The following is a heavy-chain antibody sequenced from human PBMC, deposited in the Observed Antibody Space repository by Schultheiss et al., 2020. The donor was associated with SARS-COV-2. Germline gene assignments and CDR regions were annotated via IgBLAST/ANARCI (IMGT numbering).Heavy chain of an antibody. D-gene: IGHD3-22*01. J-gene: IGHJ4*02. CDR2: ISSSSSTI. CDR3: ARDRMYYYDSSGVDY. V-gene: IGHV3-48*02. Sequence: AGSLRLSCAASGFTFSSYSMNWVRQAPGKGLEWVSYISSSSSTIYYADSVKGRFTISRDNAKNSLYLQMNSLRDEDTAVYYCARDRMYYYDSSGVDYWGQGTLVTVSS. CDR1: GFTFSSYS.